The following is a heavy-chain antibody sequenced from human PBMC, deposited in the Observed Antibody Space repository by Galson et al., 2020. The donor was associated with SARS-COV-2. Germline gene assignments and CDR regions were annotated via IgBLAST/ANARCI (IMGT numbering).Heavy chain of an antibody. CDR2: ISGSRGST. CDR3: ARGGPYYFDY. Sequence: WGSLRLSCAASGFTFTTYALTWVRQAPGKGLKWVSSISGSRGSTDYADSGTGRFTISRDNSKNTLYLQVNSLTAEEKAVYYCARGGPYYFDYWGRGTMVTVSS. CDR1: GFTFTTYA. J-gene: IGHJ4*02. V-gene: IGHV3-23*01.